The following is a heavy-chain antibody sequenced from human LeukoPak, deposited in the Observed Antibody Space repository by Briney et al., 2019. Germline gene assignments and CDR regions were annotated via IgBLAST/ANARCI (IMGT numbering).Heavy chain of an antibody. CDR1: GGTFSSYA. D-gene: IGHD6-13*01. CDR2: MNPNSGNT. J-gene: IGHJ6*02. CDR3: AGQQLVLDYYYGMDV. Sequence: GASVKVSCKASGGTFSSYAISWVRQATGQGLEWMGWMNPNSGNTGYAQKFQGRVTMTRNTSISTAYMELSSLRSEDTAVYYCAGQQLVLDYYYGMDVWGQGTTVTVSS. V-gene: IGHV1-8*02.